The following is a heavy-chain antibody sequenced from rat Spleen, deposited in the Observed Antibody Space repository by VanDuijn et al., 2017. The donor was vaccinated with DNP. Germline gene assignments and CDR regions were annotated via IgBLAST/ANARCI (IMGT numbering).Heavy chain of an antibody. CDR3: SGGHPPRGFDY. D-gene: IGHD3-8*01. CDR1: GYSITSNY. J-gene: IGHJ2*01. V-gene: IGHV3-1*01. CDR2: INFSGYT. Sequence: EVQLQESGPGLVKPSQSLSLTCSVTGYSITSNYWGWIRKFPGNKMELIGHINFSGYTSYNPSLKSRISITRDTSKNQFFLQLNSITTEDTATYYCSGGHPPRGFDYLGQGVMVTVSS.